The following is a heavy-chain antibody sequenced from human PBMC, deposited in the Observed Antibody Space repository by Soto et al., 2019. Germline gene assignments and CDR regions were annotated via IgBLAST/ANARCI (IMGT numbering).Heavy chain of an antibody. CDR3: ARGMDSGYDYFDY. Sequence: ASVKVSCKASGYTFTSYDINWVRQATGQGLEWMGWMNPNSGNTGYAQKLQGRVTMTTDTSTSTAYMELRSLRSDDTAVYYCARGMDSGYDYFDYWGQGTLVTVSS. J-gene: IGHJ4*02. CDR2: MNPNSGNT. CDR1: GYTFTSYD. V-gene: IGHV1-8*01. D-gene: IGHD5-12*01.